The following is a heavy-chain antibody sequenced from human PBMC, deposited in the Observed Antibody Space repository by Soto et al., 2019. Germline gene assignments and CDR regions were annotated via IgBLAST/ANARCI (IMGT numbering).Heavy chain of an antibody. D-gene: IGHD3-16*01. J-gene: IGHJ5*02. Sequence: QITLKESGPTLVKPTQTLTLTCTFSGFSLSTSGVGVGWIRQPPGKALEWLALTNWDADNRYSPSLKSRLTITKDTSKNQVVLTMTNMAPVDTATYYCAHRRDRGGWFDPWGQGTLVTVSS. CDR1: GFSLSTSGVG. CDR3: AHRRDRGGWFDP. CDR2: TNWDADN. V-gene: IGHV2-5*02.